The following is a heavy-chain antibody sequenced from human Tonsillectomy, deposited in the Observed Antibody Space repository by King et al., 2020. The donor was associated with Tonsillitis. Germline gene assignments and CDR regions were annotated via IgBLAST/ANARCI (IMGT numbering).Heavy chain of an antibody. J-gene: IGHJ5*02. CDR1: GGSISSYY. Sequence: VQLQESGPGLVKPSETLSLICTVSGGSISSYYWSWIRQPPGKGLEWIGYIYYTGGTDYNPSLKSRVTISLDTSKNQFSLKLSSVTAADTAVYYCARARGYSSAERWFDPWGQGTLVTVSS. CDR2: IYYTGGT. V-gene: IGHV4-59*08. D-gene: IGHD6-19*01. CDR3: ARARGYSSAERWFDP.